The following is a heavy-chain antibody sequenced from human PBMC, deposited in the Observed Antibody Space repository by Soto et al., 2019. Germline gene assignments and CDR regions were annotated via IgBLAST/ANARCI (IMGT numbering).Heavy chain of an antibody. J-gene: IGHJ4*02. V-gene: IGHV3-74*01. CDR2: VNSDGTGT. Sequence: GGSLRLSCAASGFTFTMYWMHWVRQAPGKGLVWVSRVNSDGTGTTYADSVKGRFTVSRDNAKNTLYLQMDSLRAEDTAVYYCARGDLGYSYGKIDYWGQGTLVTVSS. D-gene: IGHD5-18*01. CDR1: GFTFTMYW. CDR3: ARGDLGYSYGKIDY.